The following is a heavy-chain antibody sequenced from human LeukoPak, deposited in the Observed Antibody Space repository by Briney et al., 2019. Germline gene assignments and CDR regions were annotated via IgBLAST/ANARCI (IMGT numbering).Heavy chain of an antibody. V-gene: IGHV4-39*07. CDR2: IYYSGST. CDR1: GGSISSSSYY. D-gene: IGHD5-24*01. J-gene: IGHJ4*02. Sequence: SETLSLTCTVSGGSISSSSYYWGWIRQPPGKGLEWIGSIYYSGSTYYNPSLKSRVTISVDTSKNQFSLKLSSVTAADTAVYYCARGRSTFDYWGQGTLVTVSS. CDR3: ARGRSTFDY.